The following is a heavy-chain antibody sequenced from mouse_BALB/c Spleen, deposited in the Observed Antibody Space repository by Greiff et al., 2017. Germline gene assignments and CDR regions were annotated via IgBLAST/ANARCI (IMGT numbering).Heavy chain of an antibody. CDR1: GDSITSGY. J-gene: IGHJ2*01. CDR2: ISYSGST. CDR3: ARYPIYDGYFFDY. D-gene: IGHD2-3*01. Sequence: VQLKESGPSLVKPSQTLSLTCSVTGDSITSGYWNWIRKFPGNKLEYMGYISYSGSTYYNPSLKSRISITRDTSKNQYYLQLNSVTTEDTATYYCARYPIYDGYFFDYWGQGTTLTVSS. V-gene: IGHV3-8*02.